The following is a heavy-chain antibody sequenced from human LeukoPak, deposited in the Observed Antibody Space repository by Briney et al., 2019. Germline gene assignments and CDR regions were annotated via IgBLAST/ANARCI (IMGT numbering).Heavy chain of an antibody. Sequence: GGSLRLSCAASGFTFDDYGMSWVRQVPGKGLERVSGMNWNGGSTTYADSVKGRFTISRDNAKNSLYLQMNSLRPEDMALYYCAKAPDGYNYFDYWGQGTLVTVSS. CDR1: GFTFDDYG. CDR2: MNWNGGST. J-gene: IGHJ4*02. D-gene: IGHD5-24*01. CDR3: AKAPDGYNYFDY. V-gene: IGHV3-20*04.